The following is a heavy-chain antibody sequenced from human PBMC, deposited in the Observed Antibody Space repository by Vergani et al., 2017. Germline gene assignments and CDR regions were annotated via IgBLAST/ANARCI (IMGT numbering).Heavy chain of an antibody. D-gene: IGHD6-13*01. CDR2: IYYSGST. V-gene: IGHV4-61*01. CDR1: GGSVSSGSYY. Sequence: QVQLQESGPGLVKPSETLSLTCTVSGGSVSSGSYYWSWIRQPPGKGLEWIGYIYYSGSTNYNPSLKSRVTISVDTSKNQFSLKLSSVTAADTAVYYCARATPRIAAAGTFDYWGQGTLVTVSS. CDR3: ARATPRIAAAGTFDY. J-gene: IGHJ4*02.